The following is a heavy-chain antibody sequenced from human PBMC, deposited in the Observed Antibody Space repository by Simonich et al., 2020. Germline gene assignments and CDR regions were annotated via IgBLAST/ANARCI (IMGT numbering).Heavy chain of an antibody. V-gene: IGHV1-18*01. J-gene: IGHJ4*02. Sequence: QVQLVQSGAEVKKPGASVKVSCTASGYTFTSYGISGVRQAPGQGLEWMEGNSADKGNTNYAQKLQGRVNMTTDTSTSTAYMELRSLRSDDTAVYYCARASRGTWWYYYFDYWGQGTLVTVSS. CDR2: NSADKGNT. CDR1: GYTFTSYG. CDR3: ARASRGTWWYYYFDY. D-gene: IGHD2-15*01.